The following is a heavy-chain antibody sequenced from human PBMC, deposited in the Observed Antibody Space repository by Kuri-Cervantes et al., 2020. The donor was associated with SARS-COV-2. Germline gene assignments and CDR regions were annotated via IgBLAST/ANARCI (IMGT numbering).Heavy chain of an antibody. Sequence: SCAISGDSVSSNSAAWNWIRQSPSRGLEWLGRTYYRSKWYNDYAVSVKSRITINSDTSKNQFSLQLNSVTPEDTAVYYCAMVRRGWGHFDYWGQGTLVTVSS. CDR3: AMVRRGWGHFDY. CDR1: GDSVSSNSAA. CDR2: TYYRSKWYN. D-gene: IGHD3-10*01. V-gene: IGHV6-1*01. J-gene: IGHJ4*02.